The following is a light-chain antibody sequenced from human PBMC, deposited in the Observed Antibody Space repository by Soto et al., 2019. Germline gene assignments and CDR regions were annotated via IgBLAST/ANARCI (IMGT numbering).Light chain of an antibody. CDR1: QSVSSN. J-gene: IGKJ1*01. CDR2: GAS. V-gene: IGKV3-15*01. CDR3: QQYNNWPRT. Sequence: EIVMTQSPATLSVSPGERATLSCRASQSVSSNLAWYQQKPGQAPRLLIYGASTRATGITARFSGSGSGTEFTLTISSLQSEDFEVYYCQQYNNWPRTFGQRTKVDI.